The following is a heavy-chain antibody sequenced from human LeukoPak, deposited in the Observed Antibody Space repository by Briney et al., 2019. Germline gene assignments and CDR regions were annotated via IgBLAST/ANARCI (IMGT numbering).Heavy chain of an antibody. V-gene: IGHV4-31*03. CDR1: GGSISSGGYY. D-gene: IGHD6-19*01. Sequence: SETLSLTCTVSGGSISSGGYYWSWIRQHPGKGLEWIGYIYYSGSTYYNPSLKSRVTISVDTSKNQFSLKLSSVTAADTAVYYCARQIKEAVAGTFYFDYWGQGTLVTVSS. CDR3: ARQIKEAVAGTFYFDY. J-gene: IGHJ4*02. CDR2: IYYSGST.